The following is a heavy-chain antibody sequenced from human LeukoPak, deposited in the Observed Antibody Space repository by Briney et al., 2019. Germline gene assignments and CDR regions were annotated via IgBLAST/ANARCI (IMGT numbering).Heavy chain of an antibody. J-gene: IGHJ4*02. CDR3: AGAAAGTAIDS. Sequence: GESLKISCKGSGYSFSTYWIAWVRQMPGKGLEWMGIIYPGDSDTRYSPSFQGQFTISADKSISTAYLQWSSLKASDSAIYYCAGAAAGTAIDSWGRGTLVTVSS. V-gene: IGHV5-51*01. CDR2: IYPGDSDT. CDR1: GYSFSTYW. D-gene: IGHD6-13*01.